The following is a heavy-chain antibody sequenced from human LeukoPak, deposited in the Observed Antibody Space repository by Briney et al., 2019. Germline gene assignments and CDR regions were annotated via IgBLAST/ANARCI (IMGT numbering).Heavy chain of an antibody. CDR1: GYTFTNYY. J-gene: IGHJ3*02. CDR2: INPSAGST. V-gene: IGHV1-46*01. Sequence: ASVKVSCKASGYTFTNYYIHFVRQAPGQGLEWMGIINPSAGSTTYEQKFQGRVTMTRATSTTTIYMELSSLRSDDTAVYFCARGTGLKAFDIWGQGTMVTVSS. D-gene: IGHD3-10*01. CDR3: ARGTGLKAFDI.